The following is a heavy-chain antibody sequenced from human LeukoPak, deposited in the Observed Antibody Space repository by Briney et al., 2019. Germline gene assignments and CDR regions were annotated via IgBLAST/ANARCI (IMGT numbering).Heavy chain of an antibody. CDR3: ARGSSGSFDY. CDR2: TNYRSKWYN. CDR1: GARVAGNIVA. J-gene: IGHJ4*02. D-gene: IGHD6-19*01. V-gene: IGHV6-1*01. Sequence: SQTLSLTCDISGARVAGNIVAWNCIKQSPSTALEWLGRTNYRSKWYNDYAVSVRGRITINPDTSKNRFSLQLDSVTPEDTAVYYCARGSSGSFDYWGQGTLVTVSS.